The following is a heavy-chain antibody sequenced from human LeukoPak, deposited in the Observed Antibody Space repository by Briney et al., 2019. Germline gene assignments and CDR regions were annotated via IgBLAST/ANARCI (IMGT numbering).Heavy chain of an antibody. V-gene: IGHV1-69*05. CDR3: ARGGYSYGYSFDY. J-gene: IGHJ4*02. Sequence: SVKVSCKASGGTFSSYAISWVRQAPGQGLEWMGGIIPIFGTANYAQKFQGRVTITTDESTSTAYMELSSLRSEDTAVYYCARGGYSYGYSFDYWGQGTLVTVSP. CDR1: GGTFSSYA. D-gene: IGHD5-18*01. CDR2: IIPIFGTA.